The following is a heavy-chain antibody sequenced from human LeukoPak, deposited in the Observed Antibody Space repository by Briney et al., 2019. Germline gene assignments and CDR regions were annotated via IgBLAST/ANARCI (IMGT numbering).Heavy chain of an antibody. Sequence: PSETLSLTCAVYGGSFSGYYWSWIRQPPGKGLEWIGEINHSGSTDYNPSLKSRVTISIDKSKNHFSLKLTSVTAADTAIYYCARDTYNWNVDAFDPWGQGTLVTVSS. CDR2: INHSGST. CDR3: ARDTYNWNVDAFDP. J-gene: IGHJ5*02. CDR1: GGSFSGYY. V-gene: IGHV4-34*01. D-gene: IGHD1-20*01.